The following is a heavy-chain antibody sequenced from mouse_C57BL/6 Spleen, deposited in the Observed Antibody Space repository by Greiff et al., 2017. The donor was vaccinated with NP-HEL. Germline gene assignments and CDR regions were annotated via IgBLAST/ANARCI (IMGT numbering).Heavy chain of an antibody. V-gene: IGHV1-82*01. CDR2: IYPGDGDT. CDR1: GYAFSSSW. Sequence: VQLQQSGPELVKPGASVKISCKASGYAFSSSWMNWVKQRPGKGLEWIGRIYPGDGDTNYNGKFKGKATLTADKSSSTAYMQLSSLTSEDSAVYFCARWTAQAPWFAYWGQGTLVTVSA. CDR3: ARWTAQAPWFAY. D-gene: IGHD3-2*02. J-gene: IGHJ3*01.